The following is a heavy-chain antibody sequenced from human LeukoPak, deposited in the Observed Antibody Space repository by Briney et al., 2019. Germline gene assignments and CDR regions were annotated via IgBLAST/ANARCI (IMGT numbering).Heavy chain of an antibody. V-gene: IGHV3-21*01. CDR1: GFTFSSYS. D-gene: IGHD1-1*01. Sequence: GGSLRLSCAASGFTFSSYSMNWVRQAPGKGLEWVSSISSSSSYIYYADSVKGRFTISRDNAKNSLYLQINSLRAEDTAVYYCARRSTWIDAFDIWGQGTMVTVSS. J-gene: IGHJ3*02. CDR2: ISSSSSYI. CDR3: ARRSTWIDAFDI.